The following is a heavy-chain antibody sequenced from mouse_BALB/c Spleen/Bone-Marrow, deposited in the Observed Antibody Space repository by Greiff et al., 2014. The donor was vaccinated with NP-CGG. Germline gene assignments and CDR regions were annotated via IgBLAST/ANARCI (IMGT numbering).Heavy chain of an antibody. CDR2: ISSGSSTI. V-gene: IGHV5-17*02. J-gene: IGHJ2*01. Sequence: EVKLMESGGGLVQSGGSRKLSCAASGFTFSSFGMHWVRQAPERGLEWVAYISSGSSTIYYADTVKGRFTISRDNPKNTLFLQMTSLRSEDTAMYYCARGGNWEDFDYWGQGTTLTVSS. CDR3: ARGGNWEDFDY. CDR1: GFTFSSFG. D-gene: IGHD4-1*01.